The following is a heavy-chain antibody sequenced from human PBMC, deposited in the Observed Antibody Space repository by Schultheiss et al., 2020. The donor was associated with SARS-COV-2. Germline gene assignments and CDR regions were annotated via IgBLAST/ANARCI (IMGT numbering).Heavy chain of an antibody. CDR3: ARAGVVIGWFDP. CDR1: GGSFSGYS. J-gene: IGHJ5*02. CDR2: IYTSGST. V-gene: IGHV4-59*10. Sequence: SETLSLTCAVYGGSFSGYSWSWIRQPAGKGLEWIGRIYTSGSTNYNPSLKSRVTISVDTSKNQFSLKLSSVTAADTAVYYCARAGVVIGWFDPWGQGTLVTVSS. D-gene: IGHD3-3*01.